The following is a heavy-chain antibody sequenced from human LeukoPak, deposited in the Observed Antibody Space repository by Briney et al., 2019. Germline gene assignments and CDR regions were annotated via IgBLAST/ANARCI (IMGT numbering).Heavy chain of an antibody. CDR3: ARESDAFDI. CDR1: GFTFSSYW. J-gene: IGHJ3*02. CDR2: IDQDGGEK. V-gene: IGHV3-7*01. Sequence: GGSLRLSCEGAGFTFSSYWLTWVRQVPGKGPEWVANIDQDGGEKNYVDSVKGRFTISRDNAKNSLFLQMNSLRAEDTAVYYCARESDAFDIWGQGTMVTVSS.